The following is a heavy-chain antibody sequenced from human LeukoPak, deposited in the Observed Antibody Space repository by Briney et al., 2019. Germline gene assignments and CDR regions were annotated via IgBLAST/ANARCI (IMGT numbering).Heavy chain of an antibody. D-gene: IGHD3-22*01. CDR2: ISYDGSSK. J-gene: IGHJ1*01. CDR3: AKDPNYYDSSGYFQH. V-gene: IGHV3-30*18. CDR1: GFTFSSYG. Sequence: PGGSLRLSCAASGFTFSSYGMHWVRQAPGKGLEWVAVISYDGSSKYYADSVKGRFTISRDNSKNTLYLQMNSLRAEDTAVYYCAKDPNYYDSSGYFQHWGQGTLVTVSS.